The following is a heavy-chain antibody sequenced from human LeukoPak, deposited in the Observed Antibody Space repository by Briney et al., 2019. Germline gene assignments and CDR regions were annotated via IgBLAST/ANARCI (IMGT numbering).Heavy chain of an antibody. D-gene: IGHD1-26*01. CDR3: AREGTVGATGYYYYYYMDV. CDR1: GYTFTSYD. V-gene: IGHV1-8*03. CDR2: MNPNSGNT. J-gene: IGHJ6*03. Sequence: ASVKVSCKASGYTFTSYDINWVRQATGQGLEWMGWMNPNSGNTGYAQKFQGRVTITRNTSISTAYVELSSLRSEDTAVYYCAREGTVGATGYYYYYYMDVWGKGTTVTVSS.